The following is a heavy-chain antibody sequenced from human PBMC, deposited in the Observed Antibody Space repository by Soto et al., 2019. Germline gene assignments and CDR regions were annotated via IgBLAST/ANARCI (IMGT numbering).Heavy chain of an antibody. V-gene: IGHV3-30-3*01. D-gene: IGHD2-8*02. Sequence: PGGSLRLSCAASGFTFSSYAMHWVRQAPGKGLEWVAVISYDGSNKYYADSVKGRFTISRDNSKNTLYLQMNSLRAEDTAVYYCARVQVAELLRGGMDVWGQGTTVTVSS. J-gene: IGHJ6*02. CDR2: ISYDGSNK. CDR3: ARVQVAELLRGGMDV. CDR1: GFTFSSYA.